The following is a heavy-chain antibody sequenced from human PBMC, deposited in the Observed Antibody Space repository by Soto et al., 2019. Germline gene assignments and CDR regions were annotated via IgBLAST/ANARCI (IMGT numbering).Heavy chain of an antibody. J-gene: IGHJ5*02. CDR3: VRDGTKTLRDWFDP. D-gene: IGHD1-1*01. V-gene: IGHV4-4*07. Sequence: PLETLSLTCTVSGASISGFYWSWIRKSAGKGLEWIGRIYATGTTDYNPSLESRVMMSVDTSKKQFSLKLRSVTAADTAVYYCVRDGTKTLRDWFDPWGQGISVTVS. CDR1: GASISGFY. CDR2: IYATGTT.